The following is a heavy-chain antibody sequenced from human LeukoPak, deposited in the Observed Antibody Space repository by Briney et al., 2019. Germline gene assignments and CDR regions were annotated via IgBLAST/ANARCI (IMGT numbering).Heavy chain of an antibody. Sequence: ASVKVSCETSGYAFTNYGISWVRQAPGLGLEWMGWINAYNGNTNYAQKVQGRVTMTTDTSTSTAYMELRSLRFDDTAVYYCARDQSVRLLQTSSTYFKHVFAIWGQGSMVTVSS. CDR1: GYAFTNYG. V-gene: IGHV1-18*01. CDR2: INAYNGNT. CDR3: ARDQSVRLLQTSSTYFKHVFAI. J-gene: IGHJ3*02. D-gene: IGHD6-13*01.